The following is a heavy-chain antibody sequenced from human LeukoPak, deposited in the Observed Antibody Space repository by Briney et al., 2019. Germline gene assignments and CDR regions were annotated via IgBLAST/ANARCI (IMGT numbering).Heavy chain of an antibody. CDR2: IRYDGSNK. D-gene: IGHD2-2*01. Sequence: GGSLRLSCTASGFTFSSYGMHWVRQAPGKGLEWVAFIRYDGSNKYYADSVKGRFTISRDNSKNTLYLQMNSLRAEDTAVYYCAKGFIVVVPAAFDYWGQGTLVTVSS. J-gene: IGHJ4*02. CDR1: GFTFSSYG. V-gene: IGHV3-30*02. CDR3: AKGFIVVVPAAFDY.